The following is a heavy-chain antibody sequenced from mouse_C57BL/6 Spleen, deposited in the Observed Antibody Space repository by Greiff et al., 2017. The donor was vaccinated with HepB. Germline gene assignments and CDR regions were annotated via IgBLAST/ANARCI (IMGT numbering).Heavy chain of an antibody. J-gene: IGHJ4*01. V-gene: IGHV1-50*01. CDR1: GYTFTSYW. Sequence: QVQLQQPGAELVKPGASVKLSCKASGYTFTSYWMQWVKQRPGQGLEWIGEIDPSDSYTNYNQKFKGKATLTVDTSSSTAYMQLSSLTSEDSAVYYCAKTWTVDYWGQGTSVTVSS. CDR3: AKTWTVDY. CDR2: IDPSDSYT.